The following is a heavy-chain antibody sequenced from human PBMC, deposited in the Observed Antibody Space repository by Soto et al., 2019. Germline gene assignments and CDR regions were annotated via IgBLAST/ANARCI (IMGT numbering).Heavy chain of an antibody. V-gene: IGHV4-30-4*01. J-gene: IGHJ2*01. CDR1: GGSIGGGGGGRYY. CDR3: AREVIPLTTDWYFDL. D-gene: IGHD4-17*01. CDR2: IYDSGST. Sequence: TLSVTCTVSGGSIGGGGGGRYYWCWIRQPPGKGLEWIGYIYDSGSTYYNPSLKSRVTISVDTSKNQFSLRLSSVTAADTAVYYCAREVIPLTTDWYFDLWGRGTLVTVSS.